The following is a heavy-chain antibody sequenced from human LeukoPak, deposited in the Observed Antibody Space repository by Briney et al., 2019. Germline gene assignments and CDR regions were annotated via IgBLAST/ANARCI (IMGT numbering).Heavy chain of an antibody. CDR2: IRSKAYGGTT. CDR3: TESFGELSFFAH. CDR1: GLTFGDYG. D-gene: IGHD3-10*01. V-gene: IGHV3-49*04. Sequence: GGSLRLSCIASGLTFGDYGMSWVRQAPGKGLEWVGFIRSKAYGGTTEYAASVKGRFTISRDDSKSIAYLQVNSLKTEDTAVYYCTESFGELSFFAHWGQGTLVTVSS. J-gene: IGHJ4*02.